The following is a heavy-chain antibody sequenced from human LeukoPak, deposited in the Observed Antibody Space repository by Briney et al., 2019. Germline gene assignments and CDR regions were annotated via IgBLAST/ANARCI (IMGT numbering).Heavy chain of an antibody. CDR1: GFTFRSYS. J-gene: IGHJ6*03. D-gene: IGHD2-15*01. Sequence: GGSLRLSCAASGFTFRSYSMTWVRQAPGQGLEWGSYIGGSDMTIYYTDSVKGRFTISRDNAKNSLYLQMNSLRAEDMAVYYCARDIGGGSYYMDVWGKGTTVIVSS. V-gene: IGHV3-48*01. CDR2: IGGSDMTI. CDR3: ARDIGGGSYYMDV.